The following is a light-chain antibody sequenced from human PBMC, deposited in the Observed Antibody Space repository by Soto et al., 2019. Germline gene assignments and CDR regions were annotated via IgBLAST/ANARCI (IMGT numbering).Light chain of an antibody. CDR1: QGINNY. Sequence: DIQMTQSPSSLSASVGDRVTITCRASQGINNYLAWYQQKPGEAPNLLIHTASTLHGGVPSRFSGSGSGTDFTLTITSLQAEDFATYYCQQTRAYPSTFGGGTKVDIK. V-gene: IGKV1-9*01. J-gene: IGKJ4*01. CDR3: QQTRAYPST. CDR2: TAS.